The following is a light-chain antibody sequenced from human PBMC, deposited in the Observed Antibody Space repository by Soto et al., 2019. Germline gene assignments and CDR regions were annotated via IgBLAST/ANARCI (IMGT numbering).Light chain of an antibody. Sequence: DLPMTQSPPSLSASVGDRVTITCRASQNISSYLNWYQQKPGKAPNLLIYAATSLQSGVPSRFSGSGSGTDFTLTISSLHPEDFATYYCQQSYTTPFTFGPGTKVDI. V-gene: IGKV1-39*01. CDR3: QQSYTTPFT. CDR2: AAT. J-gene: IGKJ3*01. CDR1: QNISSY.